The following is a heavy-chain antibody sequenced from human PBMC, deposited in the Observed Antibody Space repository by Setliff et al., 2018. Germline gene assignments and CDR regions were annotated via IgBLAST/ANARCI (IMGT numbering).Heavy chain of an antibody. V-gene: IGHV1-69*05. CDR2: TIPSFGST. J-gene: IGHJ6*03. CDR1: GGTFRSYG. Sequence: SVKVSCKASGGTFRSYGISWVRQAPGQGLEWMGGTIPSFGSTNYAQKFQERVTIITDESTSTAYMELSSLRTEDTAVYYCAREGVDTRSSTDYRYYMDVWGKGTTVTVSS. D-gene: IGHD5-18*01. CDR3: AREGVDTRSSTDYRYYMDV.